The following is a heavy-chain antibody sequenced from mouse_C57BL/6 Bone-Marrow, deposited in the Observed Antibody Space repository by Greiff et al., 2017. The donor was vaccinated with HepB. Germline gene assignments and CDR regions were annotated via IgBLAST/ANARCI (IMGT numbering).Heavy chain of an antibody. Sequence: VQLQESGAELVRPGTSVKVSCKASGYAFTNYLIEWVKQRPGQGLEWIGVINPGSGGTNYNEKFKGKATLTADKSSSTAYMQRSSLTSEDSAVYFCARGGTYYGSSSYYAMDYWGQGTSVTVSS. CDR3: ARGGTYYGSSSYYAMDY. V-gene: IGHV1-54*01. CDR1: GYAFTNYL. D-gene: IGHD1-1*01. CDR2: INPGSGGT. J-gene: IGHJ4*01.